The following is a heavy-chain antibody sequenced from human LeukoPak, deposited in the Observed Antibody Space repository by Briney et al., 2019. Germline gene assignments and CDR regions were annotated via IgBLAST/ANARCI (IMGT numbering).Heavy chain of an antibody. J-gene: IGHJ4*02. CDR2: ISYDGSNK. V-gene: IGHV3-30*04. CDR1: GFTFSSYA. D-gene: IGHD4-11*01. CDR3: RFYSNYLTGGVTTYFDY. Sequence: GGSLRLSCAASGFTFSSYAMHWVRQAPGKGLEWVAVISYDGSNKYYADSVKGRFTISRDNSKNTLYLQMNSLRAEDTAVYYCRFYSNYLTGGVTTYFDYWGQGTLVTVSS.